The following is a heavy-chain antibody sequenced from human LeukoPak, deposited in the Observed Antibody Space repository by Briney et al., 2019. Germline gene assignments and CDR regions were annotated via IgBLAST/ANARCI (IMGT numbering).Heavy chain of an antibody. CDR1: GYTFTGYY. CDR2: INPNSGGT. D-gene: IGHD1-26*01. CDR3: ARDGGIVGAKETWFDP. V-gene: IGHV1-2*02. J-gene: IGHJ5*02. Sequence: ASVKVSCKASGYTFTGYYMHWVRQAPGQGLEWMGWINPNSGGTNYAQKFQGRVTMTRDTSISTAYMELSRLRSDDTAVYYCARDGGIVGAKETWFDPWGQRTLVTVSS.